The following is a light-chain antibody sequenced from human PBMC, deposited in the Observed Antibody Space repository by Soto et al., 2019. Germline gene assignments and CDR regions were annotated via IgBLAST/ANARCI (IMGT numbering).Light chain of an antibody. CDR3: LQDYNYPRT. V-gene: IGKV1-6*01. CDR1: QGIRND. Sequence: AILMTQSPSSLSASVGERVSITCRASQGIRNDLGWYQQKPGKAPKLLIYAASSLQSGVPSRFSGSGSGTDFTLTISSLQPEDFATYYCLQDYNYPRTFGQGTKVDIK. CDR2: AAS. J-gene: IGKJ1*01.